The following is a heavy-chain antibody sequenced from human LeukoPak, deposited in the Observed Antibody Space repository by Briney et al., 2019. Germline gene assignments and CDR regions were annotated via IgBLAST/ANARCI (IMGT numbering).Heavy chain of an antibody. Sequence: GGSLRLSCAASGFTFSSYSMNWVRQAPGKGLEWVSYISSSSTYIYYADSLKGRFTISRDTAKNSLYLQINSLRAEDTAVYYCARYSGDALNYWGQGTLVTVSS. D-gene: IGHD7-27*01. CDR2: ISSSSTYI. J-gene: IGHJ4*02. CDR1: GFTFSSYS. CDR3: ARYSGDALNY. V-gene: IGHV3-21*01.